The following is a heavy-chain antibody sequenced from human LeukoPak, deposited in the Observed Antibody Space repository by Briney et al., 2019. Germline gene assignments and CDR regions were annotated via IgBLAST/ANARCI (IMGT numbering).Heavy chain of an antibody. D-gene: IGHD3-22*01. V-gene: IGHV1-2*04. CDR3: ARDKNRAYYYDSSGYYRPYFDY. CDR2: INPNSGGT. Sequence: GASVKVSCKASGYTFTGYYMHWVRQAPGQGLEWMGWINPNSGGTNYAQKFQGWVTMTRDTSISTAYMELSRLRSDDTAVYYCARDKNRAYYYDSSGYYRPYFDYWGQGTLVTVSS. J-gene: IGHJ4*02. CDR1: GYTFTGYY.